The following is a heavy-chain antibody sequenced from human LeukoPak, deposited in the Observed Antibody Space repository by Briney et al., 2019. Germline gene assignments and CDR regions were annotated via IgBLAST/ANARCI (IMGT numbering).Heavy chain of an antibody. V-gene: IGHV3-48*01. D-gene: IGHD2-2*01. Sequence: GGSLRLSCAASGFTFSSYAMNWVRQAPGKGLEWVSYISSSSSTIYYADSVKGRFTISRDNSKNTLYLQMNSLRAEDTAVYYCAKEVYGVPAAFDYWGQGTLVTVSS. CDR1: GFTFSSYA. J-gene: IGHJ4*02. CDR2: ISSSSSTI. CDR3: AKEVYGVPAAFDY.